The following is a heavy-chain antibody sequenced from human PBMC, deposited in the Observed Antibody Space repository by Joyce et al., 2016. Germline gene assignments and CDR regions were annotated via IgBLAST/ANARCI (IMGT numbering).Heavy chain of an antibody. CDR1: GFTFRSYG. D-gene: IGHD3-3*01. CDR2: IWYDGSNK. J-gene: IGHJ3*02. V-gene: IGHV3-33*01. CDR3: ARGVLEWFGAFDI. Sequence: QVQLVESGGGVVQPGRSLRLSCAASGFTFRSYGMHWVRQAPGKGLEWVAVIWYDGSNKYDADSIKGRFTISRDNYKNTLDLQMDSLRAEDTAVYYCARGVLEWFGAFDIWGQGTMVTVSS.